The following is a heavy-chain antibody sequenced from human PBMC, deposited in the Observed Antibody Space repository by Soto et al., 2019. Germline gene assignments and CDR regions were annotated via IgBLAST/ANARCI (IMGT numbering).Heavy chain of an antibody. Sequence: AASVKVSCKASGYTFTSYGISWVRQAPGQGLEWMGWISAYNGNTNYAQKLQGRVTMTTDTSTSTAYMELRSLRSDDTAVYYCARVWIQLWGDYYFDYWGQGTLVTVSS. D-gene: IGHD5-18*01. CDR3: ARVWIQLWGDYYFDY. V-gene: IGHV1-18*01. J-gene: IGHJ4*02. CDR1: GYTFTSYG. CDR2: ISAYNGNT.